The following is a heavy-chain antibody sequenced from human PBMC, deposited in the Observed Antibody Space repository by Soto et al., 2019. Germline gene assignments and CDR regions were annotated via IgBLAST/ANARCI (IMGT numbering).Heavy chain of an antibody. D-gene: IGHD1-26*01. J-gene: IGHJ4*02. CDR1: GGSVSSGSYY. CDR2: IYYSGST. Sequence: ASETLSLTCTVSGGSVSSGSYYWSWIRQPPGKGLEWIGYIYYSGSTNYNPSLKSRVTISVDTSKNQFSLKLSSVTAADTAVYYCARDVRATFAYWGQGTLVPVSS. CDR3: ARDVRATFAY. V-gene: IGHV4-61*01.